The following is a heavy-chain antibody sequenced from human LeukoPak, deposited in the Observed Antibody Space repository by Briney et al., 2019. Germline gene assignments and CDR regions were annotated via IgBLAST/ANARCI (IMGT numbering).Heavy chain of an antibody. J-gene: IGHJ4*02. D-gene: IGHD6-19*01. V-gene: IGHV3-23*01. Sequence: GGSLRLSCAASGFTVSDYSMAWVRQAPGKGLEWVSAISGSGGSTYYADSVKGRFTISRDNSKNTLYLQMNSLRAEDTAVYYCAKGVYSSGWYPYDYWVQGTLVTVSS. CDR3: AKGVYSSGWYPYDY. CDR2: ISGSGGST. CDR1: GFTVSDYS.